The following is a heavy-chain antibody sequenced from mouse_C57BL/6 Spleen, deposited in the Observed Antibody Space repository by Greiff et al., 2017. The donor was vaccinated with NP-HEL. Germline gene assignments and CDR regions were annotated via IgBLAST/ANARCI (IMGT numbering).Heavy chain of an antibody. V-gene: IGHV2-2*01. CDR1: GFSLTSYG. Sequence: QVQLKESGPGLVQPSQSLSITCTVSGFSLTSYGVHWVRQTPGKGLEWLGVIWSGGSTDYNAAFISRLSISKATSKSQVFFKMNILQADDTAIYYCARKVNWDGGYFDYWGQGTTLTVSS. D-gene: IGHD4-1*01. J-gene: IGHJ2*01. CDR2: IWSGGST. CDR3: ARKVNWDGGYFDY.